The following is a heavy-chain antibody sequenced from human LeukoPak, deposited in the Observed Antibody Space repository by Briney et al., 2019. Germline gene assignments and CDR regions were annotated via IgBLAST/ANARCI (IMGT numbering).Heavy chain of an antibody. Sequence: GSLRLSCAASGFTFSSYAMHWVRQAPGKWLEWVAVISYDGSNKYYADSVKGRFTISRDNSKNTLYLQMNSLRAEDTAVYYCARVQGIAPYYWGQGTLVTVSS. V-gene: IGHV3-30-3*01. CDR3: ARVQGIAPYY. CDR2: ISYDGSNK. D-gene: IGHD6-13*01. CDR1: GFTFSSYA. J-gene: IGHJ4*02.